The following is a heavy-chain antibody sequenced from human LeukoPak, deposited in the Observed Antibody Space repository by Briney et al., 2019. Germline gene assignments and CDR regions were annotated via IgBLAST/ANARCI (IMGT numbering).Heavy chain of an antibody. CDR2: IYYSGTS. V-gene: IGHV4-39*01. Sequence: KSSETLSLTCTVSGGSICISNYYWGWIRQPPGKGLEWIASIYYSGTSYYNPSLKRPVTISVDTSKSQFSLELSSVTAADTAVYYCARAPLTYFDYPGQGALVTVSS. CDR3: ARAPLTYFDY. CDR1: GGSICISNYY. D-gene: IGHD4/OR15-4a*01. J-gene: IGHJ4*02.